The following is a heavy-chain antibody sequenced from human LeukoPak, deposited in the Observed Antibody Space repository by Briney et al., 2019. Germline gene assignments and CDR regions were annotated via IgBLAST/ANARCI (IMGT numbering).Heavy chain of an antibody. CDR3: ATGGSLPLGY. Sequence: GGSLRLSCAASGFTFSSYWMHSVRQAPGKGLVWVSRINSHGSSTNYADSVKGRFTISRDNAKNTLYMQMNSLRAEDTAVYYCATGGSLPLGYWGQGTLVTVSS. V-gene: IGHV3-74*01. J-gene: IGHJ4*02. CDR1: GFTFSSYW. CDR2: INSHGSST. D-gene: IGHD2-21*02.